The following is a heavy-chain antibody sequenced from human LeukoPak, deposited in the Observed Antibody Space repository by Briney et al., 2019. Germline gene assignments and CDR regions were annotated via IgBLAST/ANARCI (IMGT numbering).Heavy chain of an antibody. CDR2: IYYSGST. V-gene: IGHV4-39*01. J-gene: IGHJ4*02. D-gene: IGHD1-26*01. CDR3: ARPYSGSYGYYFDY. CDR1: GGSISSSSYY. Sequence: SETLSLTCTVSGGSISSSSYYWGWLRQPPGKGLEWIGNIYYSGSTYYNPSLKRRVTISVDTSKNQFSLKLSSVTAADTAVYYCARPYSGSYGYYFDYWGQGTLVTVSS.